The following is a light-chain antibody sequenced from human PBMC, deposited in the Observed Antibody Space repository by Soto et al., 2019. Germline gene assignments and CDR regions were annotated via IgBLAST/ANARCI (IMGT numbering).Light chain of an antibody. J-gene: IGKJ5*01. V-gene: IGKV3-15*01. CDR3: QHYNNWPPIT. CDR1: QSVGIR. CDR2: DTS. Sequence: EIVMTQSPVTLSVSPWERATLSCRASQSVGIRLAWYQQKPGQAPRLLMYDTSTRATGVPARFSGSGSGTEFTLTISSLQSEDFAFYYCQHYNNWPPITFGQGTRLEIK.